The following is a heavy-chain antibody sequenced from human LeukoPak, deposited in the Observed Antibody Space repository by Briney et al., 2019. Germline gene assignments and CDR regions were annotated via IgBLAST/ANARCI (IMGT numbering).Heavy chain of an antibody. J-gene: IGHJ6*04. CDR2: ISGSGGST. CDR3: AELGITMIGGV. V-gene: IGHV3-23*01. D-gene: IGHD3-10*02. CDR1: GFTFSSYG. Sequence: GGSLRLSCAASGFTFSSYGMSWVRQAPGKWLEWVSAISGSGGSTYYADSVKGRFTISRDNAKNSLYLQMNSLRAEDTAVYYCAELGITMIGGVWGKGTTVTISS.